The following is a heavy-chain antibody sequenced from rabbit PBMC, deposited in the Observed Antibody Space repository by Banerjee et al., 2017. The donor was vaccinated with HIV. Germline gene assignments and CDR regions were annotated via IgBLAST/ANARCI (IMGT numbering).Heavy chain of an antibody. CDR2: IYADSSGST. J-gene: IGHJ4*01. Sequence: QEQLVESGGGLVQPEGSLTLTCTASGFSFSSSYYMCWVRQAPGKGLEWIACIYADSSGSTYYASWPKGRFAISKTSSTMVTLQMTSLTAADTATYFCARDYAGYVDYGGATVLDLWGPGTLVTVS. CDR3: ARDYAGYVDYGGATVLDL. D-gene: IGHD7-1*01. CDR1: GFSFSSSYY. V-gene: IGHV1S45*01.